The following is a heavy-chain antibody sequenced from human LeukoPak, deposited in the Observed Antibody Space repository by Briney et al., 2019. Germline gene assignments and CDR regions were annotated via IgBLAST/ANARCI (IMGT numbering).Heavy chain of an antibody. CDR2: IYYSGST. CDR3: ARDLYDFWSGFAGYYYGMDV. J-gene: IGHJ6*02. CDR1: GGSVRSDSYY. Sequence: SETLSLTCTVSGGSVRSDSYYWSWIRQPPGKGLEWIGYIYYSGSTNYNPSLKSRVTISVDTSKNQFSLKLSSVTAADTAVYYCARDLYDFWSGFAGYYYGMDVWGQGTTVTVSS. D-gene: IGHD3-3*01. V-gene: IGHV4-61*01.